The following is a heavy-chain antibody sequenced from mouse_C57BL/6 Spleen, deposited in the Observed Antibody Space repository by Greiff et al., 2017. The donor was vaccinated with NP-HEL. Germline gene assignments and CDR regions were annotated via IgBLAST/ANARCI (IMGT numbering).Heavy chain of an antibody. V-gene: IGHV1-69*01. CDR1: GYTFTSYW. Sequence: QVQLKQPGAELVMPGASVKLSCKASGYTFTSYWMHWVKQRPGQGLEWIGEIDPSDSYTNYNQKFKGKSTLTVDKSSSTAYMQLSSLTSEDSAVYYCARRSGTGYAMDYWGQGTSVTVSS. CDR2: IDPSDSYT. CDR3: ARRSGTGYAMDY. D-gene: IGHD4-1*01. J-gene: IGHJ4*01.